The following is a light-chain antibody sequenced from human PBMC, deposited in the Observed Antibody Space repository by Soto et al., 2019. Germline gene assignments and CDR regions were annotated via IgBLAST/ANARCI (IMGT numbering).Light chain of an antibody. CDR1: QSVSSY. J-gene: IGKJ5*01. CDR3: QQRSNWPIT. V-gene: IGKV3-11*01. Sequence: EIVLTQSPATLSLSPGERATLSCRASQSVSSYLAWYQQKPGQXPXLLIYDASNRATGIPARFSASESGTDFTLTISSPEPEDFAVYYCQQRSNWPITFGQGTRREI. CDR2: DAS.